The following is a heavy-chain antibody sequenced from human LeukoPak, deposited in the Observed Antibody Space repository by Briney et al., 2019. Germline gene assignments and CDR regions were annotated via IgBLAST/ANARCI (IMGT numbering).Heavy chain of an antibody. CDR1: GFTFSSYW. J-gene: IGHJ4*02. Sequence: GGSLRLSCAASGFTFSSYWMHWVRQAPGKGLVWVSRINSDGSSTSYADSVKCRFTISRDNAKNTLYLQMNSLRAEDTAVYYCARTPYSSSWTLGYWGQGTLVTVSS. D-gene: IGHD6-13*01. V-gene: IGHV3-74*01. CDR2: INSDGSST. CDR3: ARTPYSSSWTLGY.